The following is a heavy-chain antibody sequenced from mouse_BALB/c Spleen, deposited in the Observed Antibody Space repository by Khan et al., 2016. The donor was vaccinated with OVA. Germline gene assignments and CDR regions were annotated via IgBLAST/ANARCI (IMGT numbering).Heavy chain of an antibody. V-gene: IGHV9-3-1*01. D-gene: IGHD1-1*02. CDR1: GYTFTNYG. CDR2: INTYTGEP. J-gene: IGHJ1*01. Sequence: QIQLVQSGPELKKPGETVKISCKASGYTFTNYGMNWVKQAPGKGLKWMGWINTYTGEPTYAADFKGRFAFSLETSASTAYLQLNNLKTEDTATYFGASGGYWYVDVWGAGTTVTVSS. CDR3: ASGGYWYVDV.